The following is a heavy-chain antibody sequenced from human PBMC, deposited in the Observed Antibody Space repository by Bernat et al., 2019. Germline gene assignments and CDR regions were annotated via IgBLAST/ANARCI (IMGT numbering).Heavy chain of an antibody. CDR1: GGTFSSYA. CDR3: ARGACSSTSCSKRFDY. D-gene: IGHD2-2*01. J-gene: IGHJ4*02. CDR2: IIPIFGTA. V-gene: IGHV1-69*01. Sequence: QVQLVQSGAEVKKPGSSVKVSCKASGGTFSSYAISWVRQAPGQGLEWMGGIIPIFGTANYAQKFQGRVTITADESTGTAYMGLGSLRSEDTAVYYCARGACSSTSCSKRFDYWGQGTLVTVSS.